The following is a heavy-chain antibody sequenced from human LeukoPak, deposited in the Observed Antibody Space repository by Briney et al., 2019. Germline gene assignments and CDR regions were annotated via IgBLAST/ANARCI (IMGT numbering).Heavy chain of an antibody. J-gene: IGHJ4*02. D-gene: IGHD3-10*01. CDR3: ARGPKVVPKLWFGPGTYFDY. V-gene: IGHV4-31*03. CDR2: IYYSGST. CDR1: GGSISSGGYY. Sequence: SETLSLTCTVSGGSISSGGYYWSWIRQHPGKGLEWIGYIYYSGSTYYNPSLKSRVTISVDTSKNQFSLKLSSVTAADTAVYYCARGPKVVPKLWFGPGTYFDYWGQGTLVTVSS.